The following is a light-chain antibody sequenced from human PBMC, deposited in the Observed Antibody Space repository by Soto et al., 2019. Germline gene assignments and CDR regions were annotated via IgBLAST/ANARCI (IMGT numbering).Light chain of an antibody. Sequence: QSVLTHPPSASRTPGHRVTISFSGSSSNIGTNTVNWYQQLPGTAPKLLMYSNNQRPSGVPDRFYGYKSGTSASLAINGLQSEDEADYYCATWDDSLNALYVFATGTKVPVL. CDR2: SNN. V-gene: IGLV1-44*01. CDR3: ATWDDSLNALYV. J-gene: IGLJ1*01. CDR1: SSNIGTNT.